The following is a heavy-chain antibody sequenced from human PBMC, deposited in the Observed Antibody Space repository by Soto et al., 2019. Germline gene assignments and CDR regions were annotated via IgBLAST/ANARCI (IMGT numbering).Heavy chain of an antibody. D-gene: IGHD5-12*01. CDR3: AREGYSGYDSLDY. J-gene: IGHJ4*02. CDR2: INVYNGNT. Sequence: ASVKVSCKASGYTFTSNSIGWVRQAPGQGLEWMGWINVYNGNTKYAQQLQGRVTLTTDTSTSTAYMELRSLRSDDTAVYYCAREGYSGYDSLDYRGQGTLVTVSS. V-gene: IGHV1-18*04. CDR1: GYTFTSNS.